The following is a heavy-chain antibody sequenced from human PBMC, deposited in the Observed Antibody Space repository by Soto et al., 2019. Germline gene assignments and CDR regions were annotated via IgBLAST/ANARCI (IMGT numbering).Heavy chain of an antibody. J-gene: IGHJ4*02. V-gene: IGHV1-69*01. CDR2: IIPIVGTA. CDR3: ARDGGRHSGGIDY. Sequence: QVQLVQSGAEVKKPGSSVKVSCTASGGTFSSYSINWVRQAPGQGLEWMGEIIPIVGTANYAQKFQGSVTITADESTSTAYMELGSLRSEDTAVYYCARDGGRHSGGIDYWGQGTLVTVSS. CDR1: GGTFSSYS. D-gene: IGHD1-26*01.